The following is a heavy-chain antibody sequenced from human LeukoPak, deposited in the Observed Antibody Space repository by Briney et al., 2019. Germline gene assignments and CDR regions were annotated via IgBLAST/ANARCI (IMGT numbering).Heavy chain of an antibody. CDR2: INHSGST. CDR3: ASSRGLTINWFDP. CDR1: GGSFSGYY. Sequence: SETLSLTCAVYGGSFSGYYWSWIRQPPGKGLEWIGEINHSGSTNYNPSLKSRVTISVDTSKNQFSLKLSSVTAADTAVYYCASSRGLTINWFDPWGQGTLVTVSS. D-gene: IGHD3-9*01. V-gene: IGHV4-34*01. J-gene: IGHJ5*02.